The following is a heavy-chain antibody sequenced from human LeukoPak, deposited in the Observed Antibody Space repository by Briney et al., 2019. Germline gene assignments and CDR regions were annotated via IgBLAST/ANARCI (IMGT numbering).Heavy chain of an antibody. J-gene: IGHJ4*02. CDR2: ISGSGGST. CDR3: GPLLLWKQLPFYFDY. D-gene: IGHD5-18*01. Sequence: GGSLRLSCAASGFTFSSYAMSWVRQAPGKGLEWVSAISGSGGSTYYADSVKGRFTISRDNSKNTLYLQMNSLRAEDTAVYYCGPLLLWKQLPFYFDYWGQGPLVTVSS. CDR1: GFTFSSYA. V-gene: IGHV3-23*01.